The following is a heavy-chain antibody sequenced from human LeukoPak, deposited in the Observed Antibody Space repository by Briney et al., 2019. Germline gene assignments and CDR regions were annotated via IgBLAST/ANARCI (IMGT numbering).Heavy chain of an antibody. CDR2: ISSSSSTI. J-gene: IGHJ4*02. Sequence: AGSLRLSCAASGFTFSTYSMNWVRQAQGKGLEWVSFISSSSSTIYYADPVKGRITISGDNAKNSLYLQMNSLRAEDTAVYYCARSHRPVDYWGQGTLVTVSS. CDR1: GFTFSTYS. V-gene: IGHV3-48*04. CDR3: ARSHRPVDY.